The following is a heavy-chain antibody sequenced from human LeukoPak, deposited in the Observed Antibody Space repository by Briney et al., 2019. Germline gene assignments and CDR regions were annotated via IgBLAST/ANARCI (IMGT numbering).Heavy chain of an antibody. J-gene: IGHJ3*02. V-gene: IGHV3-23*01. CDR3: AKDYYDTSGYSSYGAFDI. D-gene: IGHD3-22*01. Sequence: PGGSLRLSCAASEFTFTNYAMSWVRQAPGKGLEWVSAISGRGGSTYYADSVKGRFAISRDNSKNTVYLQMNSLRAEDTAVYYCAKDYYDTSGYSSYGAFDIWGQGTMVTVSS. CDR1: EFTFTNYA. CDR2: ISGRGGST.